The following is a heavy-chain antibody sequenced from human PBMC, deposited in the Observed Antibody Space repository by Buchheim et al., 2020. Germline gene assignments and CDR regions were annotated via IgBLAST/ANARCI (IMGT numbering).Heavy chain of an antibody. CDR2: ISGSGDAA. CDR3: VKDAAYSSSWSDFDY. CDR1: GFSFSSNA. Sequence: EVQLLESGGGLVQPGGSLRLSCAASGFSFSSNAITWVRQAPGKGLEWVSVISGSGDAAHYADSVKGRFTISRDNSKNTLYLQMNSLRAEDTAVYYCVKDAAYSSSWSDFDYWGQGT. J-gene: IGHJ4*02. D-gene: IGHD6-13*01. V-gene: IGHV3-23*01.